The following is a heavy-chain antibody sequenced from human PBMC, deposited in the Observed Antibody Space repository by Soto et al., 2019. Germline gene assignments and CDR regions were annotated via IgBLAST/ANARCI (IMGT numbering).Heavy chain of an antibody. D-gene: IGHD2-8*01. J-gene: IGHJ5*02. CDR1: CGSISSYY. CDR3: ARDPGYCTNGVCYIGGNWFDP. Sequence: SETLSLTCTVSCGSISSYYWSWIRQPPGKGLEWIGYIYYSGSTNYNPSLKSRVTISVGTSKNQFSLKLSSVTAADTAVYYCARDPGYCTNGVCYIGGNWFDPWGQGTLVTVSS. CDR2: IYYSGST. V-gene: IGHV4-59*01.